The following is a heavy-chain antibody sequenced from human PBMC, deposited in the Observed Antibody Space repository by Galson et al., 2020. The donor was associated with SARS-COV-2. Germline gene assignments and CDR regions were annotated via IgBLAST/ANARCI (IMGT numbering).Heavy chain of an antibody. Sequence: QTGGSLRLSCAASGFTFSSYGMHWVRQAPGKGLEWVAVIWYDGSNKYYADSVKGRFTISRDNSKNTLYLQMNSLRAEDTAVYYCAYSRDSGYDFYYYYGMDVWGQGTTVTVSS. V-gene: IGHV3-33*01. CDR3: AYSRDSGYDFYYYYGMDV. CDR1: GFTFSSYG. J-gene: IGHJ6*02. CDR2: IWYDGSNK. D-gene: IGHD5-12*01.